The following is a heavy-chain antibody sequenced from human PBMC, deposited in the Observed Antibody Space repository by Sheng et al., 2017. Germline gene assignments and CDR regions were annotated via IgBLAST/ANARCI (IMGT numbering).Heavy chain of an antibody. CDR2: IYHSGST. D-gene: IGHD2-2*01. CDR3: ARERLGYCSSTSCYGGWFDP. V-gene: IGHV4-4*02. CDR1: GGSISSSNW. Sequence: QVQLQESGPGLVKPSGTLSLTCAVSGGSISSSNWWSWVRQPPGKGLEWIGEIYHSGSTNYNPSLKSRVTISVDKSKNQFSLKLSSVTAADTAVYYCARERLGYCSSTSCYGGWFDPWGQGTPGHRLL. J-gene: IGHJ5*02.